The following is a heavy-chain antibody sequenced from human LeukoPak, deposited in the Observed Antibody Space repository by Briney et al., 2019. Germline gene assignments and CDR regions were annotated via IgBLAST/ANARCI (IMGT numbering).Heavy chain of an antibody. Sequence: HPGGSLRLSCAASGFTFSRHGMHWVRQAPGKGLEWVAYIWYDGSKKYYADSVKGRFTISRDNSKNTLYLQINSLRAEDTAVYYCAKDVGGAEDVWGKGTTVTASS. CDR2: IWYDGSKK. CDR3: AKDVGGAEDV. J-gene: IGHJ6*04. CDR1: GFTFSRHG. V-gene: IGHV3-30*02. D-gene: IGHD3-10*01.